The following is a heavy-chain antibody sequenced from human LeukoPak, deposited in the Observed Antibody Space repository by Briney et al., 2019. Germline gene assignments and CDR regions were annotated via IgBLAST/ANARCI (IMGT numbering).Heavy chain of an antibody. Sequence: SQTLSLTCVISGDSVSRNGASWAWIRQSPSRGLEWLGRTSYRSKWSNDYAPSLKSRLNFNSDTSRNQISLQLYSVTPEDTAVYYCARVGIAAAWAFDLWGQGTMVIVSS. CDR3: ARVGIAAAWAFDL. V-gene: IGHV6-1*01. CDR2: TSYRSKWSN. J-gene: IGHJ3*01. CDR1: GDSVSRNGAS. D-gene: IGHD6-13*01.